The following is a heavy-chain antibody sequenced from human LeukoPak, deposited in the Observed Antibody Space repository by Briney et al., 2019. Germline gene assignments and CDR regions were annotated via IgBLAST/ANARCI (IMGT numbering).Heavy chain of an antibody. CDR2: ISGGGGST. V-gene: IGHV3-23*01. J-gene: IGHJ4*02. D-gene: IGHD5-18*01. CDR1: GFTFSTYG. Sequence: PGGSLRLSCAASGFTFSTYGMSWVRQAPGRGLEWVSAISGGGGSTYYADSVKGRFTISRDNSKNTLFLQMNTLRAEDTAVYYCAKVLSVPYTAMVPYYFDYWGQGTLVTVSS. CDR3: AKVLSVPYTAMVPYYFDY.